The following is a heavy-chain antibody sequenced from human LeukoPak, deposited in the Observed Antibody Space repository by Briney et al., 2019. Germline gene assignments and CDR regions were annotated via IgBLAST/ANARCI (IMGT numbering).Heavy chain of an antibody. CDR2: INPNSGDT. CDR3: ANNWAGDSGY. J-gene: IGHJ4*02. CDR1: GYTFTGYY. Sequence: ASVKVSCKASGYTFTGYYTHWVRQAPGQGLEWMGWINPNSGDTKYAQKFQGRVTMTRDTSISTAYMELSRLRSDDTAIYYCANNWAGDSGYWGQGTLVTVSS. V-gene: IGHV1-2*02. D-gene: IGHD4-17*01.